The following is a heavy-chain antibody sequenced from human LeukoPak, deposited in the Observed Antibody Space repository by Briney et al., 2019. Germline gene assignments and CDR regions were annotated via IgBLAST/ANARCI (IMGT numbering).Heavy chain of an antibody. J-gene: IGHJ4*02. D-gene: IGHD6-13*01. V-gene: IGHV3-7*01. CDR1: GFTFSSYW. CDR2: IRQDGSEK. Sequence: GGSLRLSCAASGFTFSSYWMSWVRQAPGKGLEWVANIRQDGSEKYYVDFVKGRFTISRDNAKNSLYLQMNSLRAEDTAVYYCARDIGAAGLFLDYWGQGSQVSVPS. CDR3: ARDIGAAGLFLDY.